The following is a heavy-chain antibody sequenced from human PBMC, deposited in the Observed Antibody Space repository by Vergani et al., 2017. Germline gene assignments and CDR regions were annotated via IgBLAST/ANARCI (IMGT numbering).Heavy chain of an antibody. CDR1: GFSFGDYA. D-gene: IGHD6-25*01. CDR3: AKSPRLAASPYYYYYMDV. Sequence: VQLVESGGGLVPPGRSLRLSCAASGFSFGDYAMTWVRQAPGKGLEWVAVISYDGTKKYYADFVKGRFTISRDNSKNTLYLQMNSLRAEDTAVFYCAKSPRLAASPYYYYYMDVWGKGTTVTVSS. CDR2: ISYDGTKK. J-gene: IGHJ6*03. V-gene: IGHV3-30*18.